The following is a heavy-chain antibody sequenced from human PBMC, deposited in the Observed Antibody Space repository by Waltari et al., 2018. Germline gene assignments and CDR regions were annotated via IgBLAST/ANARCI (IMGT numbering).Heavy chain of an antibody. CDR1: GGSFSGYY. D-gene: IGHD3-3*01. J-gene: IGHJ4*02. CDR3: ARAAQYDFWSGYYSYFDY. V-gene: IGHV4-34*01. CDR2: INHSGST. Sequence: QVQLQQWGAGLLKPSETLSLTCAVYGGSFSGYYWSWLRQPPGKGLEWIGEINHSGSTNYNPSLKSRVTISVDTSKNQFSLKLSSVTAADTAVYYCARAAQYDFWSGYYSYFDYWGQGTLVTVSS.